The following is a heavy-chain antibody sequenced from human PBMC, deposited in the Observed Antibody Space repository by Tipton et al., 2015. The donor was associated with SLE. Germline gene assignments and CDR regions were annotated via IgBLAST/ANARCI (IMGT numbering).Heavy chain of an antibody. CDR3: ARGHRYGDYSNYGY. V-gene: IGHV4-38-2*02. J-gene: IGHJ4*02. CDR2: IYHSGST. Sequence: LRLSCTVSGYSISSGYYWGWIRQPPGKGLEWIGSIYHSGSTYYNPSLKSRVTISVDTSKNQFSLKLSSVTAADTAVYYCARGHRYGDYSNYGYWGQGTLVTVSS. CDR1: GYSISSGYY. D-gene: IGHD4-11*01.